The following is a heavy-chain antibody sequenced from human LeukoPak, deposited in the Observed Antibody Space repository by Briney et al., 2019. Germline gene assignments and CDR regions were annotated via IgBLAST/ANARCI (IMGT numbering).Heavy chain of an antibody. CDR3: AKRQREYDILTGYYGVAFDI. Sequence: GGSLRLSCAASGFTFSSYAMSWVRQAPGKGLEWVSGISDSGSNTYYADSVKGRFTISRDSSKNTLYLQMNSLRAEDTAVYYCAKRQREYDILTGYYGVAFDIWGQGTMVTVSS. CDR2: ISDSGSNT. J-gene: IGHJ3*02. V-gene: IGHV3-23*01. D-gene: IGHD3-9*01. CDR1: GFTFSSYA.